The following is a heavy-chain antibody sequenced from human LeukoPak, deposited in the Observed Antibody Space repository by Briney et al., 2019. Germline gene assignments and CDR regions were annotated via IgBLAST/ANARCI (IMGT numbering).Heavy chain of an antibody. CDR1: GGSISSSY. CDR2: IYYSGST. V-gene: IGHV4-59*01. CDR3: ARDGGIVVVTGGAFDI. J-gene: IGHJ3*02. D-gene: IGHD2-21*02. Sequence: SETLSLTCTVSGGSISSSYWSWIRQSPGKGLEWIGFIYYSGSTNYNPSLKSRVTISVDTSKNQFSLKLSSVTAADTAVYYCARDGGIVVVTGGAFDIWGQGTMVTVSS.